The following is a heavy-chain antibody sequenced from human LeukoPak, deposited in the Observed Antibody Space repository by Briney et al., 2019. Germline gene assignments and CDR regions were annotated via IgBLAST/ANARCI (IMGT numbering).Heavy chain of an antibody. CDR1: GAFVSSYY. CDR2: LSHSGSS. J-gene: IGHJ3*02. Sequence: SETLSLTCTVSGAFVSSYYWSWIRQPPGRGLEWIGYLSHSGSSDSNPSLKSRVTILVDTSKNQFSLKLTSVTAADTTVYYCARARYANAWYAFDIWGQGTMVTVSS. V-gene: IGHV4-59*02. D-gene: IGHD2-2*01. CDR3: ARARYANAWYAFDI.